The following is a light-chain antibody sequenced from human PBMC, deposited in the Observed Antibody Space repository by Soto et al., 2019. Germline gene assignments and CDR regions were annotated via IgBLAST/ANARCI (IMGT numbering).Light chain of an antibody. CDR2: DVS. Sequence: QSALTQPASVSGSPGQSITISCTGTSSDVGGYNYVSWYQQHPGKAPKLRIYDVSNRPSGVSNRFSGSKSGNTASLTISGLQAEDEADYYGSSYTSSSPYVFGTGTQLTVL. V-gene: IGLV2-14*01. CDR3: SSYTSSSPYV. J-gene: IGLJ1*01. CDR1: SSDVGGYNY.